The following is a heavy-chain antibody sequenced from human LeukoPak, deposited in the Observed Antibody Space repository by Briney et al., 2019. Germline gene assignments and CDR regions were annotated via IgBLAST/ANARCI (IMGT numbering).Heavy chain of an antibody. V-gene: IGHV3-23*01. Sequence: GGSLRLSCAASGFTFSSYAMSWVRQAPGTGLEWVSAISGGGGGTFYADSVKGRFTISRDNSKNTLYLQMNSLRAEDTAVYYCAKDLGGKPYYYYGMDVWGQGTTVTVSS. CDR2: ISGGGGGT. CDR3: AKDLGGKPYYYYGMDV. J-gene: IGHJ6*02. CDR1: GFTFSSYA.